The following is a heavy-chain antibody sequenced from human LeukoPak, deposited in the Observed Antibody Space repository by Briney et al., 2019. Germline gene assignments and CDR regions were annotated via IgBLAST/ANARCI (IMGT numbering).Heavy chain of an antibody. Sequence: SDTLSLPCTVSGGSISNYYWSWIRQPPGKGREWIGYIHYSGSTNYNPSLKSRVNMSVDRSKHQFSLKLSSVTAADTAVYYCATYPYGGDYGSYYFDYWGQGTLVTVSS. D-gene: IGHD4-23*01. CDR2: IHYSGST. J-gene: IGHJ4*02. CDR3: ATYPYGGDYGSYYFDY. CDR1: GGSISNYY. V-gene: IGHV4-59*07.